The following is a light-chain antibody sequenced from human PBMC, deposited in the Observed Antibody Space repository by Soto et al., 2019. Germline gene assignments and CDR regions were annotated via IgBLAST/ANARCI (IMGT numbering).Light chain of an antibody. V-gene: IGLV2-14*01. CDR1: SSDVGGYIY. Sequence: QSALTQPASVSGSPGQSITISCTGTSSDVGGYIYVSWYQQHPGKAPKLLIYEVSNRPSGVSNRFSGSKSGNTASLTISGLQAEDEADYSCSSYTAFNTPFVFGTGTKLTVL. CDR2: EVS. CDR3: SSYTAFNTPFV. J-gene: IGLJ1*01.